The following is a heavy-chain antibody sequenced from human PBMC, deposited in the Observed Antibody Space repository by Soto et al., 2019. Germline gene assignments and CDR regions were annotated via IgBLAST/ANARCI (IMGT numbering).Heavy chain of an antibody. CDR3: ARDRKSGWYASGYYYYGMDV. J-gene: IGHJ6*02. Sequence: SETLSLTCTVSGGSISSGGYYWSWIRQHPGKGLEWIGYIYYSGSTYYNPSLKSRVTISVDTSKNQFSPKLSSVTAADTAVYYCARDRKSGWYASGYYYYGMDVWGQGTTVTVSS. V-gene: IGHV4-31*03. D-gene: IGHD6-19*01. CDR2: IYYSGST. CDR1: GGSISSGGYY.